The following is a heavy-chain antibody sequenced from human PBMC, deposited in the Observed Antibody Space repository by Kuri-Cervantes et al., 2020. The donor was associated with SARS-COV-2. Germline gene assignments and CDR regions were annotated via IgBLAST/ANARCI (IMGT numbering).Heavy chain of an antibody. CDR3: AGDPLFGGDSWVDY. Sequence: SETLSLTCTVSGGSISSYYWSWIRQPPGKGLEWIGYIYYSGSTNYNPSLKSRVTISVDTSKNQFSLKLSSVTAADTAVYYCAGDPLFGGDSWVDYWGQGILVTVSS. J-gene: IGHJ4*02. D-gene: IGHD2-21*01. CDR2: IYYSGST. CDR1: GGSISSYY. V-gene: IGHV4-59*01.